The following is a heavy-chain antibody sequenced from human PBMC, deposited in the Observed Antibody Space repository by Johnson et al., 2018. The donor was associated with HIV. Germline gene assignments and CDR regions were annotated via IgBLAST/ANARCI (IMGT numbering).Heavy chain of an antibody. V-gene: IGHV3-30*14. CDR2: ISYDGSNQ. CDR3: AKGSGWYSAFDI. Sequence: QVQLVESGGGVVQPGRSLRLSCAASGFTFSSYAMHWVRQAPGKGLEWVAVISYDGSNQYCADSVKGRFTISRDNSKNTLYLQMNSLRAEDTAVYYCAKGSGWYSAFDIWGQGTMVTVSS. D-gene: IGHD6-19*01. J-gene: IGHJ3*02. CDR1: GFTFSSYA.